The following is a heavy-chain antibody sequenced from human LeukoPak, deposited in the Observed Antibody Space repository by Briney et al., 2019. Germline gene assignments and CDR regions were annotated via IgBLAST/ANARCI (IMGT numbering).Heavy chain of an antibody. CDR2: ISYDGSNK. V-gene: IGHV3-30*04. J-gene: IGHJ6*02. D-gene: IGHD6-13*01. Sequence: GGSLRLSCAASGFTFSSYAMHWVRQAPGKGLEWVAVISYDGSNKYYADSVKGRFTISRDNSKNTLYLQMNSLRAEDTAVYYCASFIAAAGMDVWGQGTTVTVSS. CDR3: ASFIAAAGMDV. CDR1: GFTFSSYA.